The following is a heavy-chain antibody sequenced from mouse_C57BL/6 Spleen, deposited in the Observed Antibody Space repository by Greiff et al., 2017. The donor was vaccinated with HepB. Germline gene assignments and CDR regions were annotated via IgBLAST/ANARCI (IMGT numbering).Heavy chain of an antibody. J-gene: IGHJ3*01. V-gene: IGHV1-19*01. Sequence: EVQGVESGPVLVKPGASVKMSCKASGYTFTDYYMNWVKQSHGKSLEWIGVINPYNGGTSYNQKFKGKATLTVDKSSSTAYMELNSLTSEDSAVYYCARRIERFAYWGQGTLVTVSA. D-gene: IGHD2-12*01. CDR3: ARRIERFAY. CDR2: INPYNGGT. CDR1: GYTFTDYY.